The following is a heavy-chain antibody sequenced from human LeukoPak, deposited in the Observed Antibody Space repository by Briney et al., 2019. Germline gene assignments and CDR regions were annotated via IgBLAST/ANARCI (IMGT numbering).Heavy chain of an antibody. V-gene: IGHV3-11*01. Sequence: GGSLRLSCEASGFDFSDYYMSWLRQAPGKGLEWIAYISITGSTINHADSVKGRFTVSRDNSKNSVFLQMDSLRVNDTAVYYCARENARPSLRILEEWGPGTLVTVSS. CDR2: ISITGSTI. J-gene: IGHJ4*02. CDR3: ARENARPSLRILEE. CDR1: GFDFSDYY. D-gene: IGHD3-3*01.